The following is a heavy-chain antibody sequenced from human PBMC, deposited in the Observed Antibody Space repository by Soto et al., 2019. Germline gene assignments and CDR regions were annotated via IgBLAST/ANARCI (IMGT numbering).Heavy chain of an antibody. J-gene: IGHJ4*02. CDR2: IRPKSGET. CDR3: AAETGADTFDY. D-gene: IGHD1-1*01. CDR1: GDKFIDYF. V-gene: IGHV1-2*02. Sequence: QVQLVQSGAEVEEPGASLKVSCKASGDKFIDYFMHWMRQAPGQGLEWMGWIRPKSGETKYEQKFQGRVTMTSDTSISTAYMQLTMVTSDDTAVYFCAAETGADTFDYWGQGTLVTVST.